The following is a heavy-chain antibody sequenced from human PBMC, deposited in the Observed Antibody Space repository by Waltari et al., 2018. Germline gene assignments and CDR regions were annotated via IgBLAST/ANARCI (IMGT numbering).Heavy chain of an antibody. CDR1: GVSFIGYY. CDR3: ARWSSLLVAAAGRVAFDI. J-gene: IGHJ3*02. D-gene: IGHD6-13*01. V-gene: IGHV4-34*01. CDR2: INNSGST. Sequence: QVQLQQGGAGLLKPSDTLSLTCAVYGVSFIGYYLIWIRQHPGQGLEWIGEINNSGSTNYNTSLKSRVTISGDTSKNQFSLKLSSVTAADTAVYYCARWSSLLVAAAGRVAFDIWGQGTMVTVSS.